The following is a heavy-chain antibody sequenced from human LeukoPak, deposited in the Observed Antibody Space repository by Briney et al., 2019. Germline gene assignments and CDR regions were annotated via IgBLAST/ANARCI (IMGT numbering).Heavy chain of an antibody. D-gene: IGHD6-13*01. Sequence: GTSLRLSCAASGFTFSSYGMHWVRQAPGKGLEWEAVISYDGNNRYSADSVKGRFTISRDNSKNTLYLQMNSLRAEDTAVYYCAKDQDIAAADYYFDYWGQGTLVTVSS. V-gene: IGHV3-30*18. CDR2: ISYDGNNR. J-gene: IGHJ4*02. CDR3: AKDQDIAAADYYFDY. CDR1: GFTFSSYG.